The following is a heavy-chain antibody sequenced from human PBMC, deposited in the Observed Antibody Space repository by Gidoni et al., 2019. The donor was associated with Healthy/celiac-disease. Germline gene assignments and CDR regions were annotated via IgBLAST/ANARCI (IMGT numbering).Heavy chain of an antibody. J-gene: IGHJ5*02. CDR2: ISGSGGST. D-gene: IGHD6-19*01. CDR3: AKDLYPYSSGPTALFDP. CDR1: GFPFSSYA. V-gene: IGHV3-23*01. Sequence: EVQLLESGGGLVQPGGSLRLSCAASGFPFSSYAMSWVRQAPGKGLEWVSAISGSGGSTYYADSVKGRFTISRDNSKNTLYLQMNSLRAEDTAVYYCAKDLYPYSSGPTALFDPWGQGTLVTVSS.